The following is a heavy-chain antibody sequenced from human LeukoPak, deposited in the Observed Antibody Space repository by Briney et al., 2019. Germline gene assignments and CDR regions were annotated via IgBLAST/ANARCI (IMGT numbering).Heavy chain of an antibody. CDR2: IIPIFGTA. D-gene: IGHD2-8*01. J-gene: IGHJ6*03. Sequence: ASVKVSCKASGGTFSSCAISWVRQAPGQGLEWMGGIIPIFGTANYAQKFQGRVTITADKSTSTAYMELSSLRSEDTAVYYCARSGDRYCTNGVCYYYYYMDVWGKGTTVTVSS. V-gene: IGHV1-69*06. CDR1: GGTFSSCA. CDR3: ARSGDRYCTNGVCYYYYYMDV.